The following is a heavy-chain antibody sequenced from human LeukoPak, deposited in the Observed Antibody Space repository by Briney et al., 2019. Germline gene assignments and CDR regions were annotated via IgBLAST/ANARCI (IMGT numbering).Heavy chain of an antibody. CDR1: GFTFSSYA. Sequence: PGGSLRLSCAASGFTFSSYAMHWVRQAPGKGLEWVAVISYDGSNKYYADSVKGRFTISRDNSKNTLYLQMNSLRAEDTAVYYCAKVLRVPARLLFDYWGQETRYTVSS. D-gene: IGHD2-2*01. CDR2: ISYDGSNK. J-gene: IGHJ4*02. V-gene: IGHV3-30*04. CDR3: AKVLRVPARLLFDY.